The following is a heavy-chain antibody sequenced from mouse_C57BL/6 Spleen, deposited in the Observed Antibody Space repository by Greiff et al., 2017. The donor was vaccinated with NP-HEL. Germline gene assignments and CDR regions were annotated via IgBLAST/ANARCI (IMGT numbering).Heavy chain of an antibody. CDR2: IDPSDSET. Sequence: VKLQESGAELVRPGSSVKLSCKASGYTFTSYWMHWVKQRPIQGLEWIGNIDPSDSETHYNQKFKDKATLTVDKSSSTAYMQLSSLTSEDSAVYYCARGGDYGYDSFAYWGQGTLVTVSA. V-gene: IGHV1-52*01. CDR1: GYTFTSYW. CDR3: ARGGDYGYDSFAY. J-gene: IGHJ3*01. D-gene: IGHD2-2*01.